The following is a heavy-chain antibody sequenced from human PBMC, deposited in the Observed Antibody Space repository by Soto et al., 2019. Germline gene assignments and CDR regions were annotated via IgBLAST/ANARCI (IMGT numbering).Heavy chain of an antibody. Sequence: GGSLRLSCAASGFTFNSYAMHWVRQAPGKGLEWVAVISYDGSNKYYADSVKGRFTISRDNSKNTLYLQMNSLRAEDTAVYYCAKAPDYYDSSGYTDYWGQGTLVTVSS. D-gene: IGHD3-22*01. CDR3: AKAPDYYDSSGYTDY. CDR1: GFTFNSYA. J-gene: IGHJ4*02. V-gene: IGHV3-30-3*01. CDR2: ISYDGSNK.